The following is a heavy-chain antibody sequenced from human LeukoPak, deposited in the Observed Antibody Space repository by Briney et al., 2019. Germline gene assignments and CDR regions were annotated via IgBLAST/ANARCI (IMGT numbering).Heavy chain of an antibody. D-gene: IGHD5-12*01. V-gene: IGHV3-20*04. CDR1: GFTFTDYG. CDR3: ARVRGYNGYDSMYYFDY. CDR2: INWSSKTS. Sequence: PGGSLRLSCVASGFTFTDYGMSWVRHVPGKGLEWVSGINWSSKTSGYADSVRDRFTISRDNAKNSLYLQMDSLRAEDTALYYCARVRGYNGYDSMYYFDYWGQGTLVTVSS. J-gene: IGHJ4*02.